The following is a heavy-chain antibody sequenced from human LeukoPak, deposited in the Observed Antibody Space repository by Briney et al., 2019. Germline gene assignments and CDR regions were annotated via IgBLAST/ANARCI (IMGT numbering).Heavy chain of an antibody. J-gene: IGHJ4*02. CDR1: GFTFYDYT. CDR2: ISWDGGST. CDR3: AKDAGGVGDSSSWYDY. Sequence: PGGSLRLSCAASGFTFYDYTMHWVRQAPGKGLERVSLISWDGGSTYYADSVKGRFTISRDNSKNSLYLQMNSLRTEDTALYYCAKDAGGVGDSSSWYDYWGQGTLVTVSS. D-gene: IGHD6-13*01. V-gene: IGHV3-43*01.